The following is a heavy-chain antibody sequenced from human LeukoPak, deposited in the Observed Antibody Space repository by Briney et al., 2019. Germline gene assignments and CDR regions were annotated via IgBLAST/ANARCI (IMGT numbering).Heavy chain of an antibody. CDR2: IYTSGST. Sequence: PSQTLSLTCTVSGGSISSGSYYWSWIRQPAGKGLEWIGRIYTSGSTNYNPSLKSRVTISVDTSKNQFSLKLSSVTAADTAVYYCASHPSWFDPWGQGTLVTVSS. V-gene: IGHV4-61*02. CDR3: ASHPSWFDP. J-gene: IGHJ5*02. CDR1: GGSISSGSYY.